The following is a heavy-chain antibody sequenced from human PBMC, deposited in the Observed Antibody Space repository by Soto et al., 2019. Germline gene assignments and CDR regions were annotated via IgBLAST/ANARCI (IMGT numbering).Heavy chain of an antibody. Sequence: QVQLVQSGAEVKKPGASVKVSCKASGYSFTSHGISWVRQAPGQGLEWMGWISANSGDTNYAQKLQGRVTVTTDTSTSTAYLELRSLRSEDTAVYYCASMVRGSNIDYYHYKDVWGKGTTVTVSS. V-gene: IGHV1-18*01. CDR2: ISANSGDT. CDR3: ASMVRGSNIDYYHYKDV. J-gene: IGHJ6*03. CDR1: GYSFTSHG. D-gene: IGHD3-10*01.